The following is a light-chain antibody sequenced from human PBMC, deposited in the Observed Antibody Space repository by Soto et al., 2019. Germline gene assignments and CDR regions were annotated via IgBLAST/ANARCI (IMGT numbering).Light chain of an antibody. CDR1: QSIRTY. CDR2: GAS. Sequence: DIQMTQSPSSQSASVGDRVTITCRASQSIRTYLNWYQQKPGKAPKVLIYGASSLQSGVPSRFSGSGSATDFTLTISSLQPEDFATYDCQQSSKTPYTFGQGTKVEI. V-gene: IGKV1-39*01. J-gene: IGKJ2*01. CDR3: QQSSKTPYT.